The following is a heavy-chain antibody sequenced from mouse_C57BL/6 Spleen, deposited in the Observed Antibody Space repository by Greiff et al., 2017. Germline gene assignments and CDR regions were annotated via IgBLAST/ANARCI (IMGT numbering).Heavy chain of an antibody. Sequence: VQLQQSGPELVKPGASVKISCKASGYTFTDYYMNWVKQSHGKSLEWIGDINPNNGGTSYNQKFKGKATLTVDKSSSTAYMELRSLTSEDSAVYYCARYDYDGRGFAYWGQGTLVTVSA. J-gene: IGHJ3*01. CDR1: GYTFTDYY. D-gene: IGHD2-4*01. V-gene: IGHV1-26*01. CDR3: ARYDYDGRGFAY. CDR2: INPNNGGT.